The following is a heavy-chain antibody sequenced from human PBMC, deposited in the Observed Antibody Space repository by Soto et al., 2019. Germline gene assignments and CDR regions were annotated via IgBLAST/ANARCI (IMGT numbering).Heavy chain of an antibody. CDR2: INSSGST. CDR3: ARHATTTTVTPFDY. D-gene: IGHD4-17*01. CDR1: GGSINHYY. Sequence: QVQLQESGPGLVKPSETLSLTCTVSGGSINHYYWSWIRQPPGKRLQWIAYINSSGSTNYNPSLKHRVTISVDPATNQFSQKRSSVTAADTAVYYCARHATTTTVTPFDYWGQGTLVTVSS. J-gene: IGHJ4*02. V-gene: IGHV4-59*01.